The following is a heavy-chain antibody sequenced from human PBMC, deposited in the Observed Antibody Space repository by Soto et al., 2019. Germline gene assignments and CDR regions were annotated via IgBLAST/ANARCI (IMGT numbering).Heavy chain of an antibody. Sequence: GASVKVSCKASGYTFTSYGISWVRQAPGQGLEWMGWISAYNGNTNYAQKLQGRATMTTDTSTSTAYMELRSLRSDDTAVYYCARDQLAARGSRAYYYYYGMDVWGQGTTVTVSS. CDR1: GYTFTSYG. D-gene: IGHD6-6*01. J-gene: IGHJ6*02. CDR2: ISAYNGNT. V-gene: IGHV1-18*01. CDR3: ARDQLAARGSRAYYYYYGMDV.